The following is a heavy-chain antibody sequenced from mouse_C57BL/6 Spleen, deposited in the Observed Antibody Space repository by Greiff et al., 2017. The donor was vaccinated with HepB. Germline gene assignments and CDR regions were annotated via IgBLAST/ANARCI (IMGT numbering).Heavy chain of an antibody. D-gene: IGHD3-3*01. CDR1: GYTFTSYW. V-gene: IGHV1-55*01. J-gene: IGHJ4*01. Sequence: QVQLQQPGAELVKPGASVKMSCKASGYTFTSYWITWVKQRPGQGLEWIGDIYPGSGSTNYNEKFKSKATLTVDTSSSTAYMPLSSLTSEDSAVYYCAREGTRYYYAMDYWGQGTSVTVSS. CDR3: AREGTRYYYAMDY. CDR2: IYPGSGST.